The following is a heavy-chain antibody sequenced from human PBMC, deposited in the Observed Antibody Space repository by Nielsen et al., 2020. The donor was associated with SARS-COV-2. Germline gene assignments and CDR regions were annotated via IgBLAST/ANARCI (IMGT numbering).Heavy chain of an antibody. J-gene: IGHJ4*02. Sequence: GESLKISCAVSGFTFSSYAMHWVRQAPGKGLEWVAVISYDGSNKYYADSVKGRFTISRDNSKNTLYLQMNSLRAEDTAVYYCASELLYYFDYWGQGTLVTVSS. CDR1: GFTFSSYA. CDR3: ASELLYYFDY. V-gene: IGHV3-30-3*01. CDR2: ISYDGSNK. D-gene: IGHD1-26*01.